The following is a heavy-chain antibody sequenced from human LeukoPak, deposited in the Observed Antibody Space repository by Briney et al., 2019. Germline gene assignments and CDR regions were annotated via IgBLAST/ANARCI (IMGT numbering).Heavy chain of an antibody. CDR3: AKDSIDVIAVYYFDY. Sequence: PGGSLRLSCTTSGFTFSSYAMSWVRQAPGKGLEWVSAISGTSGSTYYADSVKGRFTISRDNSKNTLYLQMNSLRAEDTAVYYCAKDSIDVIAVYYFDYWGQGTLVTVSS. CDR2: ISGTSGST. CDR1: GFTFSSYA. J-gene: IGHJ4*02. V-gene: IGHV3-23*01. D-gene: IGHD2-21*01.